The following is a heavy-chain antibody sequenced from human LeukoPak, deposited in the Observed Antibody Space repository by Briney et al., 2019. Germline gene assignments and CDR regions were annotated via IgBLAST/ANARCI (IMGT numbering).Heavy chain of an antibody. V-gene: IGHV3-23*01. D-gene: IGHD3-10*01. CDR3: ASWITMVRGVIRGMDV. Sequence: GGSLRLSCAASGFTFSSHAMSWVRQAPGKGLEYVSGISISGDSTFYADSVKGRFTISRDNSKNTLYLQLNGLRAEDTAVYYCASWITMVRGVIRGMDVWGQGTTVTVSS. CDR2: ISISGDST. J-gene: IGHJ6*02. CDR1: GFTFSSHA.